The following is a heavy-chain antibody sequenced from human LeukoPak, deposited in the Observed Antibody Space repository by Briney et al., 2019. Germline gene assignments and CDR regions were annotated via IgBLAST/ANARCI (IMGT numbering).Heavy chain of an antibody. CDR1: GFMFSSYA. D-gene: IGHD6-19*01. CDR2: ISGSGGST. V-gene: IGHV3-23*01. J-gene: IGHJ1*01. Sequence: GGSLRLSCAASGFMFSSYAMSWVRQAPGKGLEWVSIISGSGGSTYADSVKGRFTISTDNSKNTLYLQMNSLRAEDTAVYYCAKGSSSGWYSQYFQHWGQGTLVTVSS. CDR3: AKGSSSGWYSQYFQH.